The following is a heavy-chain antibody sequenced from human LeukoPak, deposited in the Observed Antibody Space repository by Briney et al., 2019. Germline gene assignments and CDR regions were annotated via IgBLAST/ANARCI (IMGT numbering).Heavy chain of an antibody. Sequence: GRSLRLSCAASGFTFSSYAMNCVRQAPGKGLEWVSSLSDGGHSSFYADSVKGRFTIYRDDSQNILYLQMNNLSGDDTALYYCAFSPLGFNYGYAYWGQGTLVTVSS. CDR2: LSDGGHSS. CDR3: AFSPLGFNYGYAY. D-gene: IGHD5-18*01. V-gene: IGHV3-23*01. J-gene: IGHJ4*02. CDR1: GFTFSSYA.